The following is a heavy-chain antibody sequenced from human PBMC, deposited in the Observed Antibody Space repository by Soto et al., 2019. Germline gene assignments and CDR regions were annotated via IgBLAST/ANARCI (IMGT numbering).Heavy chain of an antibody. CDR2: ISYDGSNK. J-gene: IGHJ5*02. V-gene: IGHV3-30*18. Sequence: GGSLRLSCAASGFTFSSYGMHWVRQAPGKGLEWVAVISYDGSNKYYADSVKGRFTISRDNSKNTLYLQMNSLRAEDTAVYYCAKDPYFSGSSWFHNWFDPWGQGTLVTVSS. CDR1: GFTFSSYG. CDR3: AKDPYFSGSSWFHNWFDP. D-gene: IGHD6-13*01.